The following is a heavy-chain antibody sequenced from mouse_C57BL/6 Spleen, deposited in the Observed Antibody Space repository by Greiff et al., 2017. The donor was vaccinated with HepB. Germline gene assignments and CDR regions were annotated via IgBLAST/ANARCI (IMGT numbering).Heavy chain of an antibody. CDR2: IYPRSGNT. Sequence: VQLQQSGAELARPGASVKLSCKASGYTFTSYGISWVKQRTGQGLEWIGEIYPRSGNTYYNEKFKGKATLTADKSSSTAYMALRSLTSEVSAVYFCARGATRKYFDVWGTGTTVTVSS. V-gene: IGHV1-81*01. CDR1: GYTFTSYG. CDR3: ARGATRKYFDV. J-gene: IGHJ1*03.